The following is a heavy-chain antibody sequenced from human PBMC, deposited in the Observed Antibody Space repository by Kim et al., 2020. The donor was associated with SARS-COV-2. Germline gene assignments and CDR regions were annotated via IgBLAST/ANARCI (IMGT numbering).Heavy chain of an antibody. V-gene: IGHV1-18*01. CDR1: GYTFTSYG. D-gene: IGHD6-13*01. J-gene: IGHJ3*02. Sequence: ASVKVSCKASGYTFTSYGISWVRQAPGQGLEWMGWISAYNGNTNYAQKLQGRVTMTTDTSTSTAYMELRSLRSDDTAVYYCARPAQLVQSKWAFDIWGQGTMVTVSS. CDR2: ISAYNGNT. CDR3: ARPAQLVQSKWAFDI.